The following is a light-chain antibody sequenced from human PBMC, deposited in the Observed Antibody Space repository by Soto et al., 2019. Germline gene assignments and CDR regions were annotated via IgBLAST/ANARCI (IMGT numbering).Light chain of an antibody. Sequence: EIVLTQSPVTLSLSPGERATLSCRASHSISSFLAWYQQRPGQAPRLLLYDAYNRATGIPARFSGSGSGTDFTLTISSIEHEDFAVYYCQQRRNWQFTFGPGTKVDIK. J-gene: IGKJ3*01. CDR1: HSISSF. CDR2: DAY. V-gene: IGKV3-11*01. CDR3: QQRRNWQFT.